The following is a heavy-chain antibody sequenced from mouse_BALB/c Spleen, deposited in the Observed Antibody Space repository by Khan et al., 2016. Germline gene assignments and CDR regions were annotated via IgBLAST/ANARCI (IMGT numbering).Heavy chain of an antibody. CDR2: IRNKANGYTT. Sequence: EVELVESGGGLVQPGGSLRLSCATSGFTFTDYYMSWVRQPPGKALEWLGFIRNKANGYTTEYRASVKGRFTISRDNSQSILYLQMNTLRAENSATYYGDRVRQLFLYALSYWGQSTSVTFSS. D-gene: IGHD3-2*01. V-gene: IGHV7-3*02. J-gene: IGHJ4*01. CDR3: DRVRQLFLYALSY. CDR1: GFTFTDYY.